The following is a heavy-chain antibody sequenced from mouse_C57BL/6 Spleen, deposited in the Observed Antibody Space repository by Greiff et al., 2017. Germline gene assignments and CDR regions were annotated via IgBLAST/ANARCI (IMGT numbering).Heavy chain of an antibody. CDR3: ASLGNWDEGAWFAY. J-gene: IGHJ3*01. V-gene: IGHV1-52*01. D-gene: IGHD4-1*01. CDR1: GYTFTSYW. Sequence: QVHVKQPGAELVRPGSSVKLSCKASGYTFTSYWMHWVKQRPIQGLEWIGNIDPSDSETHYNQKFKDKATLTVDKSSSTAYMQLSSLTSEDSAVYYCASLGNWDEGAWFAYWGQGTLVTVSA. CDR2: IDPSDSET.